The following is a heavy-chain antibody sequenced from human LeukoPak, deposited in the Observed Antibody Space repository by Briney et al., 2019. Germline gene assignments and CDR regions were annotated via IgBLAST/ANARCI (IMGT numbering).Heavy chain of an antibody. Sequence: PSETLSLTCAVYGGSFSGYYWSWIRQPPGKGLEWIGEINHSGSTNYNPSLTSRVTISVDTSKNQFSLKLSSVTAADTAVYYCARAARYCSSTSCYDFDYWGQGTLVTVSS. J-gene: IGHJ4*02. D-gene: IGHD2-2*01. V-gene: IGHV4-34*01. CDR1: GGSFSGYY. CDR2: INHSGST. CDR3: ARAARYCSSTSCYDFDY.